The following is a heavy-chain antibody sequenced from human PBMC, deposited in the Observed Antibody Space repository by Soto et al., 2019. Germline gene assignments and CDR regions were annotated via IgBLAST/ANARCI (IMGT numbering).Heavy chain of an antibody. D-gene: IGHD3-16*01. V-gene: IGHV3-72*01. Sequence: EVQLVESGGGLVQPGGSLRLSCAASGFTFSDHHMDWVRQAPGRGLEWVGRTRNKAKSYTTEYAASVKGRFTISRDDSKNSMYLQMNSLKTEDTAVYYCVRENAYEAYWGQGTLVTVSS. CDR2: TRNKAKSYTT. CDR1: GFTFSDHH. J-gene: IGHJ4*02. CDR3: VRENAYEAY.